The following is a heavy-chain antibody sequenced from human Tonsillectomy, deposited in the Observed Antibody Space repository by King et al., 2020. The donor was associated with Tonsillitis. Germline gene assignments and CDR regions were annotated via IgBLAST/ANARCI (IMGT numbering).Heavy chain of an antibody. CDR3: ARDEENSG. CDR2: NYHRGTT. Sequence: QLQESGPGLVKPSGTLSLTCAVSGGSISSSNWRSWVRQPRGKGLEWSGVNYHRGTTNYNPSLKSRITTSVTKSKNQFSMKLRSVTAADTAVYYCARDEENSGWGQGTLVTVSS. J-gene: IGHJ4*02. CDR1: GGSISSSNW. V-gene: IGHV4-4*02.